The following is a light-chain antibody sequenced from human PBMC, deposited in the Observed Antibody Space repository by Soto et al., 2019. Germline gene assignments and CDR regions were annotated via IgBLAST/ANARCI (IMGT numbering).Light chain of an antibody. CDR1: SSDVGSYNL. J-gene: IGLJ1*01. Sequence: QSVLTQPASVSGSPGQSITISCTGTSSDVGSYNLVSWYQQHPGKAPKLMIHEGSKRPSGVSNRFSGSKSGNTASLTISGLQAEDEADYYCSSYASSTTPYVFGTGTKLTVL. V-gene: IGLV2-14*02. CDR2: EGS. CDR3: SSYASSTTPYV.